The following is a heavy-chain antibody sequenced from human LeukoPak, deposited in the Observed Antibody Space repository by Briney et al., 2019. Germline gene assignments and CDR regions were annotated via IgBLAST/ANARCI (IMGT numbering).Heavy chain of an antibody. CDR2: ISYDGSNK. Sequence: GGSLRLSCAASGFTFSSYAMHWVRQAPGKGLEWVAVISYDGSNKYYADSVKGRFTISRDNSKNTLYLQMNSLRAEDTAVYYCARDGYDFWSGYSAFDYWGQGTLVTVSS. CDR1: GFTFSSYA. CDR3: ARDGYDFWSGYSAFDY. J-gene: IGHJ4*02. D-gene: IGHD3-3*01. V-gene: IGHV3-30-3*01.